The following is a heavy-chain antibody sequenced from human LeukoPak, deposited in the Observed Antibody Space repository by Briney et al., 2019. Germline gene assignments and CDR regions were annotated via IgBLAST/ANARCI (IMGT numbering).Heavy chain of an antibody. CDR2: IYYSGST. V-gene: IGHV4-31*03. CDR3: ASRDGDYGWYFDL. D-gene: IGHD4-17*01. CDR1: GGSISSGGYY. J-gene: IGHJ2*01. Sequence: SQTLSLTCTVSGGSISSGGYYWSWIRQHPGKGLEWIGYIYYSGSTYYNPSLKSRVTISVDTSKNQFSLKLSSVTAADTAVYYCASRDGDYGWYFDLWGRGTLVTVSS.